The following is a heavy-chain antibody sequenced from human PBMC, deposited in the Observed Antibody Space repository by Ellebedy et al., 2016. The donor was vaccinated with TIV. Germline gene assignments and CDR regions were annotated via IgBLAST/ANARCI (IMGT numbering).Heavy chain of an antibody. CDR1: GFTFSSYA. V-gene: IGHV3-23*01. CDR3: AKESPGNAWDIVVVPAAMVDY. Sequence: GESLKISXAASGFTFSSYAMSWVRQAPGKGLEWVSAISGSGGSTYYADSVKGRFTISRDNSKNTLYLQMNSLRAEDTAVYYCAKESPGNAWDIVVVPAAMVDYWGQGTLVTVSS. J-gene: IGHJ4*02. D-gene: IGHD2-2*01. CDR2: ISGSGGST.